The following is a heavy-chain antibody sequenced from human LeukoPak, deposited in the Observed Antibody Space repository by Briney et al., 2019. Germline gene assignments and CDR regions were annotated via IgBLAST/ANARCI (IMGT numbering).Heavy chain of an antibody. V-gene: IGHV4-30-2*01. CDR1: GGSISSGGYS. D-gene: IGHD5-18*01. Sequence: PSETLSLTCAVSGGSISSGGYSWSWIRQPPGKGLEWIGYIYRSGSIYYNPSLKSRVTISVDRSKNQFSLKLSSVTAADTAVYYCASLSLRVSYGLFYWGQGTLVTVSS. J-gene: IGHJ4*02. CDR2: IYRSGSI. CDR3: ASLSLRVSYGLFY.